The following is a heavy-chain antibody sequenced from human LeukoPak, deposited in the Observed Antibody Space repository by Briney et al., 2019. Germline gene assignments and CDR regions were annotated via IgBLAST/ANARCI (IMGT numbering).Heavy chain of an antibody. CDR3: ARDQVSVAGTGIDY. J-gene: IGHJ4*02. D-gene: IGHD6-13*01. CDR1: GFTFSRYS. V-gene: IGHV3-21*01. Sequence: GGSLRLSCAASGFTFSRYSMIWVRQAPGKGLEWVSSISSSSIYTYYADSVKGRFTISRDNAKKSLYLQMNSLRAEDTAVYYCARDQVSVAGTGIDYWGQGTLVTVSS. CDR2: ISSSSIYT.